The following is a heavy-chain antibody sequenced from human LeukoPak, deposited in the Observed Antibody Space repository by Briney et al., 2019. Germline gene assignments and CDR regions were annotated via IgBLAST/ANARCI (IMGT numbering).Heavy chain of an antibody. CDR3: AKDSGHIVVVTALLAGGGTFDY. D-gene: IGHD2-21*02. CDR2: ISGSGGST. Sequence: PGGSLRLSCAASGFTFSSYAMSWVRQAPGKGLEWVSAISGSGGSTYYADSVKGRFTISRDNSKNTLYLQMNSLRAEDTAVYYCAKDSGHIVVVTALLAGGGTFDYWGQGTLVTVSS. CDR1: GFTFSSYA. V-gene: IGHV3-23*01. J-gene: IGHJ4*02.